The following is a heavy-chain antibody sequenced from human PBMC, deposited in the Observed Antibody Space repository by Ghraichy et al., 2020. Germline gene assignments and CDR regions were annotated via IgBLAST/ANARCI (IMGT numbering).Heavy chain of an antibody. CDR2: IIPIFGTA. CDR1: GGTFSSYA. CDR3: ARVGAGRPAALALNWFDP. Sequence: SVKVSCKASGGTFSSYAISWVRQAPGQGLEWMGGIIPIFGTANYAQKFQGRVTITADESTSTAYMELSSLRSEDTAVYYCARVGAGRPAALALNWFDPWGQGTLVTVSS. V-gene: IGHV1-69*13. D-gene: IGHD2-2*01. J-gene: IGHJ5*02.